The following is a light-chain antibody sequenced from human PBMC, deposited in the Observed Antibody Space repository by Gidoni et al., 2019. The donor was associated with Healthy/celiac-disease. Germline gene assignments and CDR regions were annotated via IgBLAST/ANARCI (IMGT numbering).Light chain of an antibody. Sequence: DIQMTQSPSSLSASVGDRVTITCRASQSISNYFNWYQQKPGKAPTVLIFGASSLQSGVPSRFSGSGSGTDFTLTISSLQPEDFATYYCQQTYSTPSFGGGTKVEIK. CDR3: QQTYSTPS. J-gene: IGKJ4*01. CDR2: GAS. V-gene: IGKV1-39*01. CDR1: QSISNY.